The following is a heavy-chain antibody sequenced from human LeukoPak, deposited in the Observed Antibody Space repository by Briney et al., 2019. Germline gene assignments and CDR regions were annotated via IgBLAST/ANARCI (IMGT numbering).Heavy chain of an antibody. CDR2: IFYSGST. J-gene: IGHJ4*02. CDR1: GGSISTANYY. Sequence: SETLSLTCTVSGGSISTANYYWGWIRQPPGKGLEWIGNIFYSGSTYYSPSLKSRVTISLDTSRNQFSLKLNSVTAADTAVYYCARVMREQLWYSFDYWGQGTLVTVSS. CDR3: ARVMREQLWYSFDY. D-gene: IGHD5-18*01. V-gene: IGHV4-39*07.